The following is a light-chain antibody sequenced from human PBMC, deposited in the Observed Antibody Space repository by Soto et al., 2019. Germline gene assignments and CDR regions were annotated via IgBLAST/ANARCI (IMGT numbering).Light chain of an antibody. V-gene: IGKV3D-11*03. Sequence: EIVLTQSPATLSSFPGDRVTLSCRASQYINTRLAWYQHRPGQAPRLLIYQTSIRAAGIPARFSASGSGTDFTLTISRLEPEDFAVYYCQHSGDFRWTFGQGTKVDIK. J-gene: IGKJ1*01. CDR3: QHSGDFRWT. CDR2: QTS. CDR1: QYINTR.